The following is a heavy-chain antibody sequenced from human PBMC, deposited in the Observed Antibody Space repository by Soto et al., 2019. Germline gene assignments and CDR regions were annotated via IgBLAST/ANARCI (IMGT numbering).Heavy chain of an antibody. CDR2: ISGSGGST. J-gene: IGHJ4*02. CDR3: ATGAVTISLFDY. V-gene: IGHV3-23*01. Sequence: EVQLLESGGGLVQPGGSLRLSCEASGFTFSSYAMSWVRPAPGKGLEWVSAISGSGGSTYYADSVKGRFTISRDNSKNTLYLQMNSLRAEDTAVYYCATGAVTISLFDYWGQGTLGTGSS. D-gene: IGHD4-17*01. CDR1: GFTFSSYA.